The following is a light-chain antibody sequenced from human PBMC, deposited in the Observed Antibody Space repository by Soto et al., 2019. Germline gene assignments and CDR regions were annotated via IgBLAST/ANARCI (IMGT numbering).Light chain of an antibody. CDR3: LQTYSIPTT. J-gene: IGKJ5*01. Sequence: DIQMTQSPSSLSASVGDRVTVTCRASQTIVTYLNWYQQQPGKAPKLLIYGASSLQSGVPSRFSGSGSGTYFTLTINRLQPEDFAPYSCLQTYSIPTTFAQGTRLEIK. V-gene: IGKV1-39*01. CDR2: GAS. CDR1: QTIVTY.